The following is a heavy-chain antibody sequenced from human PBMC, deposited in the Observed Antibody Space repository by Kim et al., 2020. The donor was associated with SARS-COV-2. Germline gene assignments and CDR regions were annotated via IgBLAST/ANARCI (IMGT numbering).Heavy chain of an antibody. D-gene: IGHD3-22*01. CDR1: DFTVSSSY. CDR2: IYKGYGT. Sequence: GGSLRLSCAASDFTVSSSYMSWVRQAPGKGLEWVATIYKGYGTFYADSVKGRFTISRENGKNTVYLQMNSRRAEDTAVYNCSRGTSDSGGYGQYYFEYLG. CDR3: SRGTSDSGGYGQYYFEY. J-gene: IGHJ4*01. V-gene: IGHV3-53*01.